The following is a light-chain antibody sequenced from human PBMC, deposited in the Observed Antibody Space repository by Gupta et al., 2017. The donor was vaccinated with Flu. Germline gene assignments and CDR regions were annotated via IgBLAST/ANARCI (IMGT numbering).Light chain of an antibody. CDR3: GTWDSSLSAGV. J-gene: IGLJ3*02. Sequence: QSVLTQPPSVSAAPGQRVTISCSGSSSNIGNNYVSWYQHLPGTAPKLLIYDNNKRPSGIPDRFSGSKSATSATLAITGLQTGDEADYYCGTWDSSLSAGVFGGGTKLTVL. V-gene: IGLV1-51*01. CDR2: DNN. CDR1: SSNIGNNY.